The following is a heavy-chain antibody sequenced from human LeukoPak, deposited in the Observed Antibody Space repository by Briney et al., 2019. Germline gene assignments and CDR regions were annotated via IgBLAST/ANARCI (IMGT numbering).Heavy chain of an antibody. V-gene: IGHV3-30*04. CDR2: ISYDGSNK. J-gene: IGHJ5*02. CDR3: ARKGSSSWNWMDSWFDP. Sequence: GGSLRLSCAASGFTFSTYAMHWVRQAPGKGLEWVAVISYDGSNKYYADSVKGRFTISRDNSKNSLYLQMNSLRAEDTAVYYCARKGSSSWNWMDSWFDPWGQGTLVTVSS. D-gene: IGHD6-13*01. CDR1: GFTFSTYA.